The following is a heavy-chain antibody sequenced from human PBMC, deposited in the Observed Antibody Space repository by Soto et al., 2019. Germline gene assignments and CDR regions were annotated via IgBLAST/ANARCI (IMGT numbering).Heavy chain of an antibody. J-gene: IGHJ4*02. CDR1: GFTFVSYW. CDR3: ARGKH. Sequence: GGSLGLSCAASGFTFVSYWMSWVRQAPGKGLEWVANIKQDGSDKYYVGSVMGRFTISRDNAKNSLYLQMNSLRAEDTAVYYCARGKHWGQGTPVTVSS. CDR2: IKQDGSDK. V-gene: IGHV3-7*01.